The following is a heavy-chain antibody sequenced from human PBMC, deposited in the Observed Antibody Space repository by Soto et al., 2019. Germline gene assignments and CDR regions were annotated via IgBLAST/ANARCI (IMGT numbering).Heavy chain of an antibody. Sequence: SGKVSCKASGGTFSSYAISWVRQAPGQGLEWMGGIIPIFGTANYAQKFQGRVTITADESTSTAYMELSSLRSEDTAVYYCAREEVGYSYGFGHYWGQGTLVTVSS. D-gene: IGHD5-18*01. CDR2: IIPIFGTA. J-gene: IGHJ4*02. CDR1: GGTFSSYA. V-gene: IGHV1-69*13. CDR3: AREEVGYSYGFGHY.